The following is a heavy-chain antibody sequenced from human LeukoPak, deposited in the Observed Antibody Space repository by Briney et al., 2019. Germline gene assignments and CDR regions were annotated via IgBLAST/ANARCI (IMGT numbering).Heavy chain of an antibody. CDR2: IYTSGST. CDR1: GGSISSGSYY. Sequence: SQTLSLTCTVFGGSISSGSYYWSWIRQPAGKGLEWIGRIYTSGSTNYNPSLKSRVTISVDTSKNQFSLKLSSVTAADTAVYYCAREGLLLWFGEAWSFDYWGQGTLVTVSS. V-gene: IGHV4-61*02. CDR3: AREGLLLWFGEAWSFDY. D-gene: IGHD3-10*01. J-gene: IGHJ4*02.